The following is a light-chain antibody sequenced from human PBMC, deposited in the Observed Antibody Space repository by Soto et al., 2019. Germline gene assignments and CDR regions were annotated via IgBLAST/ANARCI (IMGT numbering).Light chain of an antibody. J-gene: IGLJ3*02. V-gene: IGLV4-69*01. CDR2: VNGDGSH. CDR1: SGHSSYV. Sequence: QPVLTQSPSASASLGASVKLTCTLSSGHSSYVIAWHQQQPQKGPRYLMKVNGDGSHHKGGGIPDRFSGSSSGAERYLTISRLQSEDEADYYCQTWGTGIRVFGGGTQLTVL. CDR3: QTWGTGIRV.